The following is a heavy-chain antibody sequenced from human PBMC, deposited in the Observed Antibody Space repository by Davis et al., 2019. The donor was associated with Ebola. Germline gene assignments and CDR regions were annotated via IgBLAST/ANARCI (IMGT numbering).Heavy chain of an antibody. CDR1: GGTFSSFA. CDR3: ARGRTGYYYDSSDSPTWFDP. D-gene: IGHD3-22*01. V-gene: IGHV1-69*13. Sequence: SVKVSCKSSGGTFSSFAVGWVRQAPGQGLEWMGGIIPMFRSPNYAQKFQDRVTITADESTRTVYLELSSLRSDDTAVYYCARGRTGYYYDSSDSPTWFDPWGQGTPVTVSS. CDR2: IIPMFRSP. J-gene: IGHJ5*02.